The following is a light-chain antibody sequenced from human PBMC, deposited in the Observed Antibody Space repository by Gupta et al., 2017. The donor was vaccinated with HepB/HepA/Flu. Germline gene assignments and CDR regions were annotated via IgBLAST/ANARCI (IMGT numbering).Light chain of an antibody. V-gene: IGKV3-15*01. CDR3: QQDNNWPRT. Sequence: EIVMTQSPATLSVSPGERATLSCRASQSVGSNLAWYQQKPGQAPRLLIYGASTRATGIPARFSCSGSGTEFTLTISSLQSEDFAVYYCQQDNNWPRTFGQGTKVEI. CDR2: GAS. CDR1: QSVGSN. J-gene: IGKJ1*01.